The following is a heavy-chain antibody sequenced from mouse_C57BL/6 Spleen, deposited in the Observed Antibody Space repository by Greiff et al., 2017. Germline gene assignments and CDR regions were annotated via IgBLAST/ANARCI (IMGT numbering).Heavy chain of an antibody. J-gene: IGHJ2*01. Sequence: EVQGVESGGDLVKPGGSLKLSCAASGFTFSSYGMSWVRQTPDKRLEWVATISSGGSYTYYPDSVKGRFTISRDNAKNTLYLQRSSLKSEDTAMYYCARQSDYDGYYLDYWGQGTTLTVSS. CDR1: GFTFSSYG. CDR2: ISSGGSYT. V-gene: IGHV5-6*01. CDR3: ARQSDYDGYYLDY. D-gene: IGHD2-4*01.